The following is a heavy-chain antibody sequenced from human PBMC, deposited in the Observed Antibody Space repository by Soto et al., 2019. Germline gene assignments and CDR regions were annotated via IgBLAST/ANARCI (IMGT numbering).Heavy chain of an antibody. D-gene: IGHD6-13*01. V-gene: IGHV5-51*01. Sequence: GESLKISCKASGYSFTTYWIGWVRQMPGKGLEWMGIIYPGDSDTRYSPSFQGQVTISADKSISTAYLQWSSLKASDSAMFYCARKDIAGNSVDYWGQGTLVTVSS. J-gene: IGHJ4*02. CDR3: ARKDIAGNSVDY. CDR1: GYSFTTYW. CDR2: IYPGDSDT.